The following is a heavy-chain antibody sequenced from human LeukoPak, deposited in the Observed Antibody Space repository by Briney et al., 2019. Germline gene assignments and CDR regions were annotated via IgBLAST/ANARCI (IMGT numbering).Heavy chain of an antibody. CDR3: ARRYCSGGSCGWSDP. CDR2: IYPGDSDT. Sequence: GESLKISCKGSAYSFTTYWIGWVRQMPGKGLEWMGIIYPGDSDTRYSPSFQGQVTISADKSISTAYLQWSSLKASDTAMYYCARRYCSGGSCGWSDPWGQGTLVTVSS. V-gene: IGHV5-51*01. CDR1: AYSFTTYW. J-gene: IGHJ5*02. D-gene: IGHD2-15*01.